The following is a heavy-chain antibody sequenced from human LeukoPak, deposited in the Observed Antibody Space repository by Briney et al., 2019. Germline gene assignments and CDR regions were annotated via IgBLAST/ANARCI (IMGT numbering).Heavy chain of an antibody. CDR2: IYYSGST. CDR1: GGSISSSSYY. CDR3: ARRTVAGTDYYFDY. J-gene: IGHJ4*02. Sequence: SETLSLTCTVSGGSISSSSYYWGWIRQPPGKGLEWIGSIYYSGSTYYNPSLKSRVTISVDTSKNQFSLKLSSVTAADTDVYYCARRTVAGTDYYFDYWGQGTLVTVSS. V-gene: IGHV4-39*01. D-gene: IGHD6-19*01.